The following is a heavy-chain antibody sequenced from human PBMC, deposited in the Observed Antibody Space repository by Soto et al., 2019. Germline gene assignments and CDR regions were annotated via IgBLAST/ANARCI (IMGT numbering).Heavy chain of an antibody. CDR1: GGSISSSSYY. CDR2: IYYSGST. CDR3: ARHSPVRGAMGSIDY. V-gene: IGHV4-39*01. J-gene: IGHJ4*02. D-gene: IGHD5-18*01. Sequence: QLQLQESGPGLVKPSETLSLTCTVSGGSISSSSYYWGWIRQPPGKGLEWIGSIYYSGSTYYNPSLKSRVTISVDTSKNQFSLKLSSVTAADTAVYYCARHSPVRGAMGSIDYWGQGTLVTVSS.